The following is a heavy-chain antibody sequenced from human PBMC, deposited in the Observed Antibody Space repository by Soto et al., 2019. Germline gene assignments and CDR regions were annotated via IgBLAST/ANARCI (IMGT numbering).Heavy chain of an antibody. Sequence: PSETLSLTCTVSGGSISSYYWRWIRQPSGKGLEWFGYIYYSGSTNYNPSLKCRVTISVDTSKNQFSLKLSSVTAADTAVYYCARLNYDSSGCDYWGQGTLVTVS. J-gene: IGHJ4*02. V-gene: IGHV4-59*08. CDR3: ARLNYDSSGCDY. D-gene: IGHD3-22*01. CDR2: IYYSGST. CDR1: GGSISSYY.